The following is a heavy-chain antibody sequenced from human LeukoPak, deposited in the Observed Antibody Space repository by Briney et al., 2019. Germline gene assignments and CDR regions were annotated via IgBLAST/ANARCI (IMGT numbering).Heavy chain of an antibody. D-gene: IGHD3-10*01. V-gene: IGHV3-23*01. CDR3: AEVAFGSGSSIFDY. Sequence: GGSLRLSCAASGFTFSSYAMSWVRQAPGKGLEWVSDISGSSGSTYYADSVKGRFTISRDNSKNTLYLQMNSLRAEDTAVYYCAEVAFGSGSSIFDYWGQGTLVTVSS. CDR2: ISGSSGST. CDR1: GFTFSSYA. J-gene: IGHJ4*02.